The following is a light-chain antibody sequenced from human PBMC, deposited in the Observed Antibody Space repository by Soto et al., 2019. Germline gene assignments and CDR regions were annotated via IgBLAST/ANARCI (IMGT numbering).Light chain of an antibody. CDR2: QVS. Sequence: VLTQTPLSSPVTLGQPASISCRSSQSLVYSDGNTYLSWLQQRPGQPPRLLIYQVSNRFSGVPDRFSGSGAGTDFTLKISRVEAEDVGVYSCIQFSLFPLTFGQGTKVEIK. CDR3: IQFSLFPLT. CDR1: QSLVYSDGNTY. J-gene: IGKJ1*01. V-gene: IGKV2-24*01.